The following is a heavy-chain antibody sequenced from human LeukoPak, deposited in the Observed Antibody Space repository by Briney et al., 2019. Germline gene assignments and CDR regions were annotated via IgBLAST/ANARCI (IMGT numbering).Heavy chain of an antibody. CDR1: GYTFTSYG. D-gene: IGHD4-17*01. CDR2: ISAYNGNT. CDR3: ARDYGDYNYYYYYGMDV. Sequence: ASVKVSCKASGYTFTSYGISWVRQAPGRGLEWMGWISAYNGNTNYAQKLQGRVTMTTDTSTSTAYMELRSLRSDDTAVYYCARDYGDYNYYYYYGMDVWGQGTTVTVSS. V-gene: IGHV1-18*01. J-gene: IGHJ6*02.